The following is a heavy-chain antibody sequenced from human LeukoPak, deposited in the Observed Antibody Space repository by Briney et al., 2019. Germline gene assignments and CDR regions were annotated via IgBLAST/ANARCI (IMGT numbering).Heavy chain of an antibody. D-gene: IGHD2-2*01. CDR3: ARGGRKRVPAATTKDYYDYMDV. CDR1: GYTFTSYD. V-gene: IGHV1-8*01. CDR2: MNPNSGNT. Sequence: ASVKVSCKASGYTFTSYDINWVRQATGRGLEWMGWMNPNSGNTGYAQKFQGRVTMTRNTSISTAYMELSSLRSEDTAVYYCARGGRKRVPAATTKDYYDYMDVWGKGTTVTVSS. J-gene: IGHJ6*03.